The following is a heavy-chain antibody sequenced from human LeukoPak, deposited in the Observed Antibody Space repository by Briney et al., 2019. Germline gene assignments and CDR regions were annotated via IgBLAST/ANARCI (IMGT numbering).Heavy chain of an antibody. CDR1: AGISSFY. CDR3: AGSIFGYPWFDP. CDR2: VSHTGHT. D-gene: IGHD3-9*01. V-gene: IGHV4-59*01. J-gene: IGHJ5*02. Sequence: PSETLSLTCTVSAGISSFYWSWLRQPPGKGLEWIGYVSHTGHTNYNPSLKSRVTMSIDPSKDQLSLEVTSVTAADTAVYYCAGSIFGYPWFDPWGQGTLVTVSS.